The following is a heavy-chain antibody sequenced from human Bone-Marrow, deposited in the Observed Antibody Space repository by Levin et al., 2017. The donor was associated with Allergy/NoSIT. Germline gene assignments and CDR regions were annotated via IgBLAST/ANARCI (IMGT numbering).Heavy chain of an antibody. CDR3: AADPSVEDSRGRYYYYGMDV. CDR1: GFTFTSSA. V-gene: IGHV1-58*01. CDR2: IVVGSVNT. J-gene: IGHJ6*02. Sequence: VASVKVSCKASGFTFTSSAVQWVRQARGQRLEWIGWIVVGSVNTNYAQKFQERVTITRDMSTSTAYMELSSLRSEDTAVYYCAADPSVEDSRGRYYYYGMDVWGQGTTVTVSS. D-gene: IGHD2-15*01.